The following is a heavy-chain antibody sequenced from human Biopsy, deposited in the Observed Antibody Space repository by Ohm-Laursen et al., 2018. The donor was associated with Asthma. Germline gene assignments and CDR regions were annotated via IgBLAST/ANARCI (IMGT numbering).Heavy chain of an antibody. J-gene: IGHJ4*02. CDR3: ARDSYSSGLYDDFES. CDR1: GFTFSDYY. CDR2: INGKSNSI. Sequence: GSLRLSCAASGFTFSDYYMSWIRQAPGKGLEWISYINGKSNSIEYADSVKGRPTISRDNAKNSLYLQMNSLRAEDTAVYYCARDSYSSGLYDDFESWGQGTLVTVSS. D-gene: IGHD6-19*01. V-gene: IGHV3-11*01.